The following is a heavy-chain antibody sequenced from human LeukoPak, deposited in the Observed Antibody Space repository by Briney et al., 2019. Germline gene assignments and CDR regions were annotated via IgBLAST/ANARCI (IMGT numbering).Heavy chain of an antibody. CDR3: ATIQRDHAFDI. Sequence: SETLSLTCAVYGGSFSGYYWSWIRQPPGKGLEWIGEINHSGSTNYNPSLKSRVTIAVDTSKNQFSLKLSSVTAADTAVYYCATIQRDHAFDIWGQGTMVTVSS. CDR1: GGSFSGYY. D-gene: IGHD6-25*01. V-gene: IGHV4-34*01. J-gene: IGHJ3*02. CDR2: INHSGST.